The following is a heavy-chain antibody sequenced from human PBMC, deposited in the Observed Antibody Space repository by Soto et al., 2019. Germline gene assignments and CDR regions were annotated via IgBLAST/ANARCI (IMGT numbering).Heavy chain of an antibody. Sequence: QVQLQQWDAGLLKPSETLSLTCAVYGGSFSGYYWSWIRQSPGKGLEWIGEINHSGGTNYNPSLKSRVSISVDTSQNQFSLKLSSVTAADTAVYYCARGRGFDPWGQGTLVTVSS. J-gene: IGHJ5*02. V-gene: IGHV4-34*01. CDR1: GGSFSGYY. CDR2: INHSGGT. CDR3: ARGRGFDP.